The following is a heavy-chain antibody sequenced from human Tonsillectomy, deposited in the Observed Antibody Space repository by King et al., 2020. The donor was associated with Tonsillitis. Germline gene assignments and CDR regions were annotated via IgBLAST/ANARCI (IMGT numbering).Heavy chain of an antibody. J-gene: IGHJ6*03. CDR1: GFTFSDYY. CDR2: ISSSGSTI. CDR3: ARDMADHFWSGYYNYYYFMDV. V-gene: IGHV3-11*01. Sequence: VQLVESGGGLVKPGGSLRLSCAASGFTFSDYYMSWIRQAPGKGLEWVSYISSSGSTIDYADSVKGRFTISRDNAKNSLYLQMDSLRADDTAVYYCARDMADHFWSGYYNYYYFMDVWGKGTTVTVSS. D-gene: IGHD3-3*02.